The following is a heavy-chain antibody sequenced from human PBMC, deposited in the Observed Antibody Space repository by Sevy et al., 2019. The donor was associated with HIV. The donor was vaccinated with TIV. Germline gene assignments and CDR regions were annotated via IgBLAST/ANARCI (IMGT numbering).Heavy chain of an antibody. CDR1: GFTFDDYA. D-gene: IGHD2-8*01. CDR3: VKGTMVALMDLYDCFHI. V-gene: IGHV3-9*01. J-gene: IGHJ3*02. Sequence: GGSLRLSCAASGFTFDDYAMHWVRHTPRKGLEWVSSVSWNSAYIKYADSVKGRFTISSDNAKKSLYLQMSSLRVEDTALYYCVKGTMVALMDLYDCFHIWGRGTMVTVSS. CDR2: VSWNSAYI.